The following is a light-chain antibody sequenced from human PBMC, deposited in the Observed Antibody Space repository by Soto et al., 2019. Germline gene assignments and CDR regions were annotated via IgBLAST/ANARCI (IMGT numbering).Light chain of an antibody. CDR2: AAS. CDR1: QSISGY. CDR3: QQSYYAPPT. V-gene: IGKV1-39*01. Sequence: DIQMTQSPSSLSASVGDRVTITCRASQSISGYLNWYQQKPGKAPKLLICAASSLQSGVPSRFSGSGSGTDFTLTISSLQPEDFATYYCQQSYYAPPTFGQGTKVEIK. J-gene: IGKJ1*01.